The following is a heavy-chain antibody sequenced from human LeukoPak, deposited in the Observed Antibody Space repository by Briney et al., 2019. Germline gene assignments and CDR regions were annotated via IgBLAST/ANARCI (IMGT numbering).Heavy chain of an antibody. V-gene: IGHV1-69*10. CDR3: ARDEGVGERGAY. CDR1: GGTFSKYA. J-gene: IGHJ4*02. CDR2: ITPTYGLV. D-gene: IGHD3-16*01. Sequence: SVKVSCKASGGTFSKYAISWVRQAPGQGLEWMGGITPTYGLVHYAQKFQGRVTMTTDTSTSTAYMELRSLRSDDTAMYYCARDEGVGERGAYWGQGTLVTISS.